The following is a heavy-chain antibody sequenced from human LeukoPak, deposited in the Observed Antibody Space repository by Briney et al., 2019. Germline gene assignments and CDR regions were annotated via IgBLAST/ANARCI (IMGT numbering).Heavy chain of an antibody. D-gene: IGHD2-15*01. CDR2: ISAYNGNT. CDR1: GYTFISYS. V-gene: IGHV1-18*01. Sequence: ASVTVSYKASGYTFISYSISWVRQAPGQGLEWMGWISAYNGNTIYAQKVKGRVSITTDTYTSTAYMEMRRRKSDDTAVYYCARASYCSDGSCYSDYWGQGTLVTVSS. J-gene: IGHJ4*02. CDR3: ARASYCSDGSCYSDY.